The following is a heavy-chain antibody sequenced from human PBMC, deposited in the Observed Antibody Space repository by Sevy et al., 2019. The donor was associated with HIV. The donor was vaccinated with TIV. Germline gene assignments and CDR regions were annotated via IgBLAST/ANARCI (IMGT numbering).Heavy chain of an antibody. D-gene: IGHD2-8*01. CDR1: GYNFNGYY. V-gene: IGHV1-2*02. J-gene: IGHJ5*02. CDR2: ISPYSDGT. CDR3: TKGRVYQPPS. Sequence: ASVKVSCKTSGYNFNGYYIHWVRQAPGQGLEWMGWISPYSDGTNYSQRFQGRVTLTRDTSISTAYMELRSLRSDDTAVYYCTKGRVYQPPSWGQGTLVTVSS.